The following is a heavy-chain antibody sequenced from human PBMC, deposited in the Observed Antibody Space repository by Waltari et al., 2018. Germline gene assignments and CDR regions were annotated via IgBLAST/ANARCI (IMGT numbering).Heavy chain of an antibody. CDR3: ARGGGGDWEWFDP. CDR2: IYYTGST. J-gene: IGHJ5*02. Sequence: QVQLQESGPSLVKPSETLSLICSVSGGSISSYYWSWLRQPPGKGLVWIGYIYYTGSTNFNPSLKSRVTMSVDTSKNQFSLKLSSVTAADTAFYYCARGGGGDWEWFDPWGQGTLVTVSS. V-gene: IGHV4-59*01. D-gene: IGHD2-21*02. CDR1: GGSISSYY.